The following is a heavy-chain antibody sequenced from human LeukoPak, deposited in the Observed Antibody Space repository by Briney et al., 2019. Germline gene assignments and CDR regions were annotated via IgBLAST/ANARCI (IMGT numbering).Heavy chain of an antibody. CDR1: GGSISSSSYY. Sequence: SETLSLTCTVSGGSISSSSYYWGWTRQPPGKGLEWIGSIYYSGSTYYNPSLKSRVTISVDTSKNQFSLKLSSVTAADTAVYYCAREGMVGATQPDYWGQGTLVTVSS. J-gene: IGHJ4*02. CDR2: IYYSGST. CDR3: AREGMVGATQPDY. V-gene: IGHV4-39*07. D-gene: IGHD1-26*01.